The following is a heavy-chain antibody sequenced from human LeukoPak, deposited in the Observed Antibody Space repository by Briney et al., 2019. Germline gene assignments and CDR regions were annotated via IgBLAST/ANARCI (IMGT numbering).Heavy chain of an antibody. V-gene: IGHV4-59*08. J-gene: IGHJ4*02. CDR1: GGSVSGYH. CDR3: ARHISGRAGGDFDY. CDR2: MYYGGTS. D-gene: IGHD5-12*01. Sequence: SETLSLTCTVSGGSVSGYHWSWIRQPPEKGLEWIAYMYYGGTSSYNPSLKSRVTMSVDTSKNQLSLRLSSVTAADTALYYCARHISGRAGGDFDYWGQGALVTVSS.